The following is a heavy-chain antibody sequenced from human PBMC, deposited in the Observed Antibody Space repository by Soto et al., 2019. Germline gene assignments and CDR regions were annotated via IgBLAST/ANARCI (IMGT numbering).Heavy chain of an antibody. CDR2: IYSGGST. Sequence: GGSLRLSCAASGFTFSSYTMNWVRQAPGKGLEWVSVIYSGGSTYYADSVKGRFTISRDNSKNTLYLQMNSLRAEDTAVYYCARDSPYYDSSGYYPGAFDIWGQGTMVTVSS. CDR1: GFTFSSYT. D-gene: IGHD3-22*01. CDR3: ARDSPYYDSSGYYPGAFDI. J-gene: IGHJ3*02. V-gene: IGHV3-53*01.